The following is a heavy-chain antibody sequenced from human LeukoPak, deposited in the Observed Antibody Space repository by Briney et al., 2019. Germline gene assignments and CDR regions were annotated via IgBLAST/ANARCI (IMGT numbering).Heavy chain of an antibody. CDR1: GGFFSGYY. CDR3: VRREGYISGWYADY. V-gene: IGHV4-34*01. J-gene: IGHJ4*02. Sequence: PSATLSPTCAVYGGFFSGYYWCWIRQPPREGLEWIGEINHSGSTNYNPSLKSRFTISVDTSRNQLSLPLSSVSAADTAVYYCVRREGYISGWYADYWGQGTLVTVSS. CDR2: INHSGST. D-gene: IGHD6-19*01.